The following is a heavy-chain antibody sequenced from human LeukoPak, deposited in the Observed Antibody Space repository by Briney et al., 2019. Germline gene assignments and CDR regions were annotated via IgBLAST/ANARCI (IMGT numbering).Heavy chain of an antibody. V-gene: IGHV3-20*04. J-gene: IGHJ4*02. CDR3: ATIKVRANNYDTDGFEY. Sequence: GGSLRLSCITSGFIFDDFGMAWVRQRPGKGLEWVSNINWNSGSIGYADSVKGRFTISRDNAKNSLYLQMNSLRAEDTAVYYCATIKVRANNYDTDGFEYWGQGTLVTVSS. D-gene: IGHD3-10*01. CDR1: GFIFDDFG. CDR2: INWNSGSI.